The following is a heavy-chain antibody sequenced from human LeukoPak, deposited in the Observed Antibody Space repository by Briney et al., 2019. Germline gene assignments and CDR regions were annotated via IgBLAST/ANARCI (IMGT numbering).Heavy chain of an antibody. CDR3: AKHADGSAGFDY. Sequence: GGSLTLSCAASGFTFGDYAMRWVRQAPGKGLEWVSAISGVSGSTTIYAASVKGRFTVSRDNSKNTLYLQVNSLRAEDTAVYYCAKHADGSAGFDYWGQGTLVTVSS. V-gene: IGHV3-23*01. CDR2: ISGVSGSTT. D-gene: IGHD6-13*01. J-gene: IGHJ4*02. CDR1: GFTFGDYA.